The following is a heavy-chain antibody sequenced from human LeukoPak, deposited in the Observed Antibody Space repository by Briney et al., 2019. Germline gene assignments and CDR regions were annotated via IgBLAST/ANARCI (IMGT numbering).Heavy chain of an antibody. D-gene: IGHD4-17*01. Sequence: SETLSLTCTVSGGSISSYYWSWIRQPPGKGLEWIGYIYYSGSTNYNPSLKSRVTISVDKSKNQFSLKLSSVTAADTAVYYCARPNYGDYGWYFDLWGRGTLVTVSS. J-gene: IGHJ2*01. CDR2: IYYSGST. V-gene: IGHV4-59*12. CDR3: ARPNYGDYGWYFDL. CDR1: GGSISSYY.